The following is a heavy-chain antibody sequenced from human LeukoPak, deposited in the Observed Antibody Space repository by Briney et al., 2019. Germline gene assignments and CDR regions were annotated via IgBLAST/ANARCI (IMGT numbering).Heavy chain of an antibody. CDR3: MSFYETN. Sequence: GGSLRLSCAASGNYWMHWVRQAPGEGLVWVSHINSDGSQSTYADSVRGRFTISRDNAKNTLYLQMNSLRVEDTAVYYCMSFYETNWGPGTLVTVSS. V-gene: IGHV3-74*03. D-gene: IGHD2/OR15-2a*01. CDR2: INSDGSQS. CDR1: GNYW. J-gene: IGHJ4*02.